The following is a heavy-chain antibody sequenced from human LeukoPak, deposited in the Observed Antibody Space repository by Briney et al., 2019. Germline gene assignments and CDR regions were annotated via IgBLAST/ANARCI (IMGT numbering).Heavy chain of an antibody. D-gene: IGHD3-10*01. CDR3: ARAQTMVRGVSGY. CDR2: ISSSSSTI. V-gene: IGHV3-48*04. CDR1: GFTFSSYS. J-gene: IGHJ4*02. Sequence: GGSLRLSCAASGFTFSSYSMNWVRQAPGKGLEWVSYISSSSSTIYYADSVKGRFTISRDNAKNSLYLQMNSLRAEDTAVYYCARAQTMVRGVSGYWGQGTLVTVSS.